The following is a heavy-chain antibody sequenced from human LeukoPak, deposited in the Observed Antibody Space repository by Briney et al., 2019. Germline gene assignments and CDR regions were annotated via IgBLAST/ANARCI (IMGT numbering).Heavy chain of an antibody. V-gene: IGHV3-23*01. D-gene: IGHD6-19*01. J-gene: IGHJ4*02. CDR2: ISGSGGST. CDR1: GFTFSSYA. Sequence: PGGSLRLSCAASGFTFSSYAMSWVRQAPGKGLEWVSAISGSGGSTYYADSVKGRFTISRDNSKNTLYLQMNSLRAEDTAVYYCARGGYSSGWPPYMIDYWGQGTLVTVSS. CDR3: ARGGYSSGWPPYMIDY.